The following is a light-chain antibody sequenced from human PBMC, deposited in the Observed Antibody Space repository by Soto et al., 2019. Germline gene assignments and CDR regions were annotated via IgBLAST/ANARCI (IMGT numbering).Light chain of an antibody. CDR3: QKYDNLPFT. J-gene: IGKJ3*01. Sequence: DIPMTQSPSSLSASVGDRVTITCQASQDISNYLNWYQQKPGKAPKLLIYDASNLETGVPSRFSGSGFGPYFPVAISGLPPEDIATYYCQKYDNLPFTFGPGTKVDIK. CDR1: QDISNY. CDR2: DAS. V-gene: IGKV1-33*01.